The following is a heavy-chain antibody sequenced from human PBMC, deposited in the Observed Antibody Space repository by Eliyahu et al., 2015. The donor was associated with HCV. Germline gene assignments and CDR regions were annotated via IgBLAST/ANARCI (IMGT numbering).Heavy chain of an antibody. D-gene: IGHD3-3*01. CDR3: AKGFSLDY. Sequence: QVQLQQWGAGLLKPSETLSLTCAVYGGSFSGYYWSWIRQPPGKGLEWIGEINHSGSTNYNPSLKSRVTISVDTSKNQFSLKLSSVTAADTAVYYCAKGFSLDYWGQGTLVTVSS. V-gene: IGHV4-34*01. CDR2: INHSGST. CDR1: GGSFSGYY. J-gene: IGHJ4*02.